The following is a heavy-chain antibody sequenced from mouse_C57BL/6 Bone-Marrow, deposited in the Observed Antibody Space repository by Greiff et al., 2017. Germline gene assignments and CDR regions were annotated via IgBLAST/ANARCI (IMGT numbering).Heavy chain of an antibody. Sequence: EVKLMESGAELVRPGASVKLSCTASGFNIKDDYMHWVKQRPEQGLEWIGWIDPENGDTEYASKFQGKATITADTSSNTAYLQLSSLTSEDTAVYYCTTRPYFDVWGTGTTVTVSS. V-gene: IGHV14-4*01. CDR3: TTRPYFDV. CDR2: IDPENGDT. J-gene: IGHJ1*03. CDR1: GFNIKDDY.